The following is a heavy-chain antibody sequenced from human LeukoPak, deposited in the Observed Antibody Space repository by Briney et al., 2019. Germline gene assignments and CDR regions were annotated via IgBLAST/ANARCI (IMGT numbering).Heavy chain of an antibody. CDR1: GCSISSSSYY. CDR3: ARRGYDILTGYTPDNWYFDL. CDR2: IYYSGST. V-gene: IGHV4-39*07. J-gene: IGHJ2*01. Sequence: PSETLSHTCTVSGCSISSSSYYWGWIRHPPGKGLECIGCIYYSGSTYYNPSLKSRVTISVDTSKNQFSLKLSSVTAADTAVYYCARRGYDILTGYTPDNWYFDLWGRGTLVTVSS. D-gene: IGHD3-9*01.